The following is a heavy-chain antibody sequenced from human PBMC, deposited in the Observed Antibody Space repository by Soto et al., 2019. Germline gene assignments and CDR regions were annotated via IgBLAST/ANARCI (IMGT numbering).Heavy chain of an antibody. J-gene: IGHJ3*02. CDR3: ARVERGTATTVVDAFDI. V-gene: IGHV4-34*01. CDR1: GGFVSSGSYY. D-gene: IGHD1-1*01. CDR2: MSHSGGT. Sequence: QVQLQQWGAGLLKPSETLSLTCAVYGGFVSSGSYYWSWIRQPPGKGLEWIGEMSHSGGTHFNPSIKSRVTISVDTSKNQFSLKMSSVTAADTALYYCARVERGTATTVVDAFDICGPGTMVTVSS.